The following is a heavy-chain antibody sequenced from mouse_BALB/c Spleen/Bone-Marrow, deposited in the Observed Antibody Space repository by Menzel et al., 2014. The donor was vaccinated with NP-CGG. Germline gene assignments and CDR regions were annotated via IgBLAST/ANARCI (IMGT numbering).Heavy chain of an antibody. V-gene: IGHV14-3*02. CDR1: GFNIKDTY. J-gene: IGHJ2*01. D-gene: IGHD2-4*01. CDR2: IVPANGNT. CDR3: ASYDYGYYFDY. Sequence: VQLKESGAELVKPGASVKLSCTTSGFNIKDTYMHWVKLRPEQGLEWIGRIVPANGNTKYAPKFQGKATITADTSSNTDYLQLSGLTSEDTAVYFCASYDYGYYFDYWGQGTTLTVSS.